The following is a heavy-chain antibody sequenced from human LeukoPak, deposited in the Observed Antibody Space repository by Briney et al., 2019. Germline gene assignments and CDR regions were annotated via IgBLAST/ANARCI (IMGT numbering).Heavy chain of an antibody. CDR3: ARSREQWLVNLDY. V-gene: IGHV7-4-1*02. Sequence: GASVKVSCTASGYTVTSYAMNWLRQAPGQGLEWMGWINTNTGNPTYAQGFTGRFVFSLDTSVSTAYLQISSLKAEDTAVYYCARSREQWLVNLDYWGQGTLVTVSS. D-gene: IGHD6-19*01. CDR2: INTNTGNP. CDR1: GYTVTSYA. J-gene: IGHJ4*02.